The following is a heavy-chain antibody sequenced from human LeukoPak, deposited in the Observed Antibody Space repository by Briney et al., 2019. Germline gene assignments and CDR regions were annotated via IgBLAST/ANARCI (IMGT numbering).Heavy chain of an antibody. CDR2: IYTSGST. Sequence: SETLSLTCTVSGGSISSYYWGWIRQPAGKGLEWIGRIYTSGSTNYNPSLKSRVTMSVDTSKNQFSLQLSSVTAADTAVYYCARDYNRYYYDSSGYNPFDLWGRGTLVTVSS. D-gene: IGHD3-22*01. CDR3: ARDYNRYYYDSSGYNPFDL. J-gene: IGHJ2*01. CDR1: GGSISSYY. V-gene: IGHV4-4*07.